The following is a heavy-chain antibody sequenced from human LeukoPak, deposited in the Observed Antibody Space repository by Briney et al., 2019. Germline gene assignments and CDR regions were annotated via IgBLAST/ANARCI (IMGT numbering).Heavy chain of an antibody. CDR3: ARVPTQIKLLWFGSTGRQWAAFDI. Sequence: ASVKVSCKASGYTFTSYYMHWVRQAPGQGLEWMGWMNPNSGNTGYAQKFQGRVTMTRNTSISTAYMELSSLRSEDTAVYYCARVPTQIKLLWFGSTGRQWAAFDIWGQGTMVTVSS. V-gene: IGHV1-8*02. J-gene: IGHJ3*02. D-gene: IGHD3-10*01. CDR1: GYTFTSYY. CDR2: MNPNSGNT.